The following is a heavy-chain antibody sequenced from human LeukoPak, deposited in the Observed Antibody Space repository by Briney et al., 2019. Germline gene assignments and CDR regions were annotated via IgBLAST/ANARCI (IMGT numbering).Heavy chain of an antibody. V-gene: IGHV6-1*01. D-gene: IGHD6-13*01. Sequence: SQTLSLTCAISGDSVSSNSAAWNWIRQSPSRGLEWLGRTYYRSKWYNDYAVSVKSRITINPDTSKNQFSLQLNSVTPEDTAVYYCARDLSSSTNLANNWFDPWGQGTLVTVSP. J-gene: IGHJ5*02. CDR2: TYYRSKWYN. CDR1: GDSVSSNSAA. CDR3: ARDLSSSTNLANNWFDP.